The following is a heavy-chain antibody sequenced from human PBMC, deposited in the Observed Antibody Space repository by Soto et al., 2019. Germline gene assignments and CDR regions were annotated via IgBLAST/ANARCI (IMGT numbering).Heavy chain of an antibody. CDR3: ARTPTRGASAWLDP. Sequence: QVQLQQWGSGLLKPSETLSLTCAIYGGSFSDYYWHWIRQSPGKGLEWIGEIHLSGRVNFTRSLKSRISLSMGTSRNQFFLTLRSVTAADTAVYFCARTPTRGASAWLDPWGGGHLVTVSS. CDR2: IHLSGRV. J-gene: IGHJ5*02. D-gene: IGHD3-10*01. V-gene: IGHV4-34*01. CDR1: GGSFSDYY.